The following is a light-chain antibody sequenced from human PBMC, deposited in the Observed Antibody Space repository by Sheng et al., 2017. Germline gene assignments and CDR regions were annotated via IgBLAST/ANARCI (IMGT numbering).Light chain of an antibody. Sequence: EIVLTQSPDTLSLSPGERATLSCRASQIISGSYLVWYQQKPGQAPRLLIYGASNRATGIPDRFSGSESGTDFTLTISRLEPEDFAVYYCQQYGNSPQTFGQGTKVEI. J-gene: IGKJ1*01. V-gene: IGKV3-20*01. CDR2: GAS. CDR3: QQYGNSPQT. CDR1: QIISGSY.